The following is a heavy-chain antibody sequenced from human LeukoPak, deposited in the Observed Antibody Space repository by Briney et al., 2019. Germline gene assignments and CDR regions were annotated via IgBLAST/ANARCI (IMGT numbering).Heavy chain of an antibody. CDR1: GGSFSGYY. Sequence: SETLSLTCAVYGGSFSGYYWSWIRQPPGKGLEWIGEINHSGSTNYNPSLKSRVTISVDTSKNQFSLKLSSVTAADTAVYYCARDSRSSGWYRVDYWGQGTLVTVSS. CDR2: INHSGST. D-gene: IGHD6-19*01. V-gene: IGHV4-34*01. J-gene: IGHJ4*02. CDR3: ARDSRSSGWYRVDY.